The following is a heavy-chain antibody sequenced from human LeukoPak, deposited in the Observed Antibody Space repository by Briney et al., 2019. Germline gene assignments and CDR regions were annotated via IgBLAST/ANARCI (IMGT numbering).Heavy chain of an antibody. CDR2: IIPIFGTA. V-gene: IGHV1-69*13. CDR3: ARSSRGHFHYYYYGMDV. J-gene: IGHJ6*02. CDR1: GYTFTSYA. Sequence: ASVKVSCKASGYTFTSYAISWVRQAPGQGLEWMGGIIPIFGTANYAQKFQGRVTITADESTSTAYMELSSLRSEDTAVYYCARSSRGHFHYYYYGMDVWGQGTTVTVSS. D-gene: IGHD6-25*01.